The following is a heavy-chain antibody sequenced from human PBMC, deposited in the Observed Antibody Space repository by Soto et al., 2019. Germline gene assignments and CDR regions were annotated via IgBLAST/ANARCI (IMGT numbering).Heavy chain of an antibody. D-gene: IGHD1-7*01. CDR3: ARKGARGITGTGDGWFDP. CDR2: IIPIFGTA. CDR1: GGTFSSYA. V-gene: IGHV1-69*12. Sequence: QVQLVQSGAEVKKPGSSVKVSCKASGGTFSSYAISWVRQAPGQGLEWMGGIIPIFGTANYAQKFQGRVTITADXXTXTXXMELSSLRSEDTAVYYCARKGARGITGTGDGWFDPWGQGTLVTVSS. J-gene: IGHJ5*02.